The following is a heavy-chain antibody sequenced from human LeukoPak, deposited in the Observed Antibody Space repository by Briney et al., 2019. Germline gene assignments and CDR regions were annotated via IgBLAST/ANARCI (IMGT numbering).Heavy chain of an antibody. Sequence: GGSLRLSCAASGFTFSSYSMNWVRQAPGKGLEWVSSISSSSSYIYYADSVKGRFTISRDNAKNSLYLQMNSLRAEDTAVYYCARDHGYSYGYAYWGQGTLVTVSS. CDR3: ARDHGYSYGYAY. CDR1: GFTFSSYS. V-gene: IGHV3-21*01. CDR2: ISSSSSYI. D-gene: IGHD5-18*01. J-gene: IGHJ4*02.